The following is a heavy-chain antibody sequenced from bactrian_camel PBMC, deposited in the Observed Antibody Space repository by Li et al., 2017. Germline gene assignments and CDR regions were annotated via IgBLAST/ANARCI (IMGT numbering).Heavy chain of an antibody. V-gene: IGHV3S55*01. CDR1: GDTVGRYC. CDR2: IISGATST. J-gene: IGHJ4*01. Sequence: HVQLVESGGGSVQVGGSLRLSCVASGDTVGRYCMGWFRQKPDKEREGVAAIISGATSTYYSNSVKGRFSISRDIASRTLYLQMSNLKPEDTALYYCASKVGMCGPNWPKLRFDSRGPGTQVTVS. CDR3: ASKVGMCGPNWPKLRFDS. D-gene: IGHD1*01.